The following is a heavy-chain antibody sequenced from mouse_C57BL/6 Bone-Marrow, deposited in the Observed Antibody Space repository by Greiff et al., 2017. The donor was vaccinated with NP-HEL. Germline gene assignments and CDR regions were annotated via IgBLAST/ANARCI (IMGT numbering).Heavy chain of an antibody. CDR1: GYTFTSYW. D-gene: IGHD1-1*01. CDR3: ARNYYGSSYTWFAY. Sequence: QVQLQQPGAELVKPGASVKLSCKASGYTFTSYWMPWVKQRPGRGLEWIGRIDPNSGGTKYNEKFKSKATLTVDKPSSTAYMQLSSLTSEDSAVYYGARNYYGSSYTWFAYWGQGTLVTVSA. V-gene: IGHV1-72*01. J-gene: IGHJ3*01. CDR2: IDPNSGGT.